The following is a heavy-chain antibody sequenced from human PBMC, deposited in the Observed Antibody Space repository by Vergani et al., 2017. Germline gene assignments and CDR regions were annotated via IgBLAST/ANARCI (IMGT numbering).Heavy chain of an antibody. CDR2: INPNSGGT. Sequence: VSCKASGYTFTGYYMHWVRQAPGQGLEWMGWINPNSGGTNYAQKFQGRVTMTRDTSISTAYMELSRLRSDDTAVYYCARESYSSSSGVDPWGQGTLVTVSS. J-gene: IGHJ5*02. CDR1: GYTFTGYY. CDR3: ARESYSSSSGVDP. V-gene: IGHV1-2*02. D-gene: IGHD6-6*01.